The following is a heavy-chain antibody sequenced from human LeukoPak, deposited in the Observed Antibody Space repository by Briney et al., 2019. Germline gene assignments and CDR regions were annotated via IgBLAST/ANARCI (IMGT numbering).Heavy chain of an antibody. CDR1: GYTLTELS. J-gene: IGHJ6*02. Sequence: ASVKVSCKVSGYTLTELSMHWVRQAPGKGLEWMGGFDPEDGETIYAQKFQGRVTMTEDTSTDTAYMELSSLRSEDTAVYYCATGNMVRGVSYYYGMDVWGQGTMVTVSS. D-gene: IGHD3-10*01. CDR2: FDPEDGET. V-gene: IGHV1-24*01. CDR3: ATGNMVRGVSYYYGMDV.